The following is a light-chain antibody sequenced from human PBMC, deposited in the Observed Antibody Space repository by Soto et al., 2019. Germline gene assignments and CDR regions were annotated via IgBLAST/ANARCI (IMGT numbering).Light chain of an antibody. CDR1: SRDVGGNNY. V-gene: IGLV2-8*01. CDR3: LSYAGSTNDV. CDR2: EVS. J-gene: IGLJ1*01. Sequence: QSALTQPPSASGSPGQSVSISCTGTSRDVGGNNYVSWYQQHPGKAPKLMIYEVSKRPSGVPDRFSGSKSGNTASLTVSGLQAEDEADYFCLSYAGSTNDVFGTGTKVTVL.